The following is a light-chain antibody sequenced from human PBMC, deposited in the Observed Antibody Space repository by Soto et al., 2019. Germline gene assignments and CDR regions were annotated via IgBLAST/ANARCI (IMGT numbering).Light chain of an antibody. CDR2: GAS. J-gene: IGKJ1*01. V-gene: IGKV1-5*03. CDR1: ESISTW. CDR3: QQYSRLWS. Sequence: DIQVTQSPSSLSASVGDRVTITCRASESISTWLAWYQQKPGKAPKLLIYGASSLESGVPPRFSGDGSGTEFTLTISSLQRDDFGTYYCQQYSRLWSFGQGTKVDIK.